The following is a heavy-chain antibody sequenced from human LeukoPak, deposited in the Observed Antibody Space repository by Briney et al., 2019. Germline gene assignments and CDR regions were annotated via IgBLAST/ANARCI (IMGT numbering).Heavy chain of an antibody. Sequence: SETLSLTCTVSGGSIGSYYWSWIRQPAGKGLEWIGRIYTSGSTNYNPSLKSRVTMSVDTSKNQFSLKLSSVTAADTAVYYCARVYCSSTSCYTGHAFDIWGQGTMVTVSS. CDR1: GGSIGSYY. J-gene: IGHJ3*02. D-gene: IGHD2-2*02. CDR3: ARVYCSSTSCYTGHAFDI. V-gene: IGHV4-4*07. CDR2: IYTSGST.